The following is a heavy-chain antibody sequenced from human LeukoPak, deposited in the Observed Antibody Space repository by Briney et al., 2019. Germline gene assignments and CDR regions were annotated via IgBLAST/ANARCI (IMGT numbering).Heavy chain of an antibody. Sequence: SEILSLTCAVYGGSCSSYYWSWIRQPPGKGLEWIGEINHSGSTNYNPSLKSRVTISVDTSKNQFSLKLSSVTAADTAVYYCGGGTGIAVAGSFDYWGQGTLVTVSS. CDR3: GGGTGIAVAGSFDY. V-gene: IGHV4-34*01. CDR2: INHSGST. J-gene: IGHJ4*02. D-gene: IGHD6-19*01. CDR1: GGSCSSYY.